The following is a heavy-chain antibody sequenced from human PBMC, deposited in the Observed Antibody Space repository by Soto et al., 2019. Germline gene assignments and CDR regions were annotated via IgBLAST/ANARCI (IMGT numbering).Heavy chain of an antibody. CDR3: ARTLGYCSSTSCRMHYYYYYGMDV. V-gene: IGHV4-39*01. J-gene: IGHJ6*02. CDR1: GGSISSSSYY. Sequence: SETLSLTCTVSGGSISSSSYYWGWIRQPPGKGLEWIGSIYYSGSTYYNPSLKSRVTISVDTSKNQFSLKLSSVTAADTAVYYCARTLGYCSSTSCRMHYYYYYGMDVWGQGTTVTVSS. CDR2: IYYSGST. D-gene: IGHD2-2*01.